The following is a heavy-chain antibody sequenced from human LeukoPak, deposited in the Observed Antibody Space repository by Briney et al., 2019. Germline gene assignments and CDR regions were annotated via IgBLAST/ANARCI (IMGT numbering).Heavy chain of an antibody. D-gene: IGHD3-9*01. CDR3: ARAEYYDFLTGGNWFDP. V-gene: IGHV4-39*07. J-gene: IGHJ5*02. Sequence: SETLSLTCTVSGGSISTISYYWRWVRQPPGKGLEWIGNIFYSGSTYYSPSLKSRVTISLDTSRNQFSLKLNSVTAADTAVYYCARAEYYDFLTGGNWFDPWGQGTLVTVSS. CDR2: IFYSGST. CDR1: GGSISTISYY.